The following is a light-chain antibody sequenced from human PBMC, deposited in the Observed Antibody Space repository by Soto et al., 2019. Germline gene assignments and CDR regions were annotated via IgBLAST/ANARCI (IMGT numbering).Light chain of an antibody. CDR1: QSVNSN. CDR2: GAS. V-gene: IGKV3-15*01. Sequence: EIVMTQFPATLSESPGERVTLSCRASQSVNSNLAWYQQKLGQAPRLLIYGASPRSSGIPARFSGSGCGTEFTLTISSLQSEDFAVYYYQQYNNWPPITFGQGTRLEIK. CDR3: QQYNNWPPIT. J-gene: IGKJ5*01.